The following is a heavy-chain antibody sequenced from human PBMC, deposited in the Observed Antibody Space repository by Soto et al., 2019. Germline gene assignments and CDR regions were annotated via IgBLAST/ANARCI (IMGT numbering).Heavy chain of an antibody. D-gene: IGHD2-8*02. CDR1: GFTFSHYT. Sequence: EVQLVESGGGLVKPGESLRLSCAASGFTFSHYTMNWVRQSPGQGLEWVSTISYTSNFIYYADSVKGRFTISRDNAKNSLSLQMTSLRAEDTAVYYCARGYCTADSCQNYFDLWGQGTLVAVSS. V-gene: IGHV3-21*01. CDR2: ISYTSNFI. CDR3: ARGYCTADSCQNYFDL. J-gene: IGHJ4*02.